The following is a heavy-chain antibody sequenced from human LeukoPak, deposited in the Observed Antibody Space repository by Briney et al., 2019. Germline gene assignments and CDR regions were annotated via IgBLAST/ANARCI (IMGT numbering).Heavy chain of an antibody. J-gene: IGHJ5*02. CDR2: IIPIFGTA. V-gene: IGHV1-69*06. CDR3: AREDGITMVRGVPRFDH. Sequence: SVKVSCKASGGTFSSYAISWVRQAPGQGLEWMGGIIPIFGTANYAQKFQGRVTITADKSTTTAYMELSSLRSADTAVYYCAREDGITMVRGVPRFDHWGQGTLVTVSS. D-gene: IGHD3-10*01. CDR1: GGTFSSYA.